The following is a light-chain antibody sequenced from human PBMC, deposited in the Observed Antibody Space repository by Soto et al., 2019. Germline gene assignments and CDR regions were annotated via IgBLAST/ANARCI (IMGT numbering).Light chain of an antibody. J-gene: IGLJ1*01. CDR1: SSDVGGYNY. V-gene: IGLV2-14*01. Sequence: QSALTQPASVSGSPGQSITISCTGTSSDVGGYNYVSWYQQHPGKAPKLMIYDVSNRPSGVSNRFSGSKSGNTASLTISGLQAEDEADYYCSSYTSSSVGVFGTGTQLTVL. CDR3: SSYTSSSVGV. CDR2: DVS.